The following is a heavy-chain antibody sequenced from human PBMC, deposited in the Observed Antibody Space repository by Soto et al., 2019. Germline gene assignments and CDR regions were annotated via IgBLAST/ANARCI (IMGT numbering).Heavy chain of an antibody. CDR1: GLALSNFW. J-gene: IGHJ4*02. Sequence: EVQLVESGGGLAQPGGSLRLSCAASGLALSNFWMHWVRQATGKGLVWVSRISSDGTDTNYADSVKGRFTISRDNAKNTLYLQMTSLKAEYTAVYYCLVVITPCAFDHWGQGALVTVSS. V-gene: IGHV3-74*01. D-gene: IGHD3-22*01. CDR3: LVVITPCAFDH. CDR2: ISSDGTDT.